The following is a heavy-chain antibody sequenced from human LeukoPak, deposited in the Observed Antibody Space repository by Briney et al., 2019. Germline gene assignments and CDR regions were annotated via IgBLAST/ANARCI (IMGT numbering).Heavy chain of an antibody. Sequence: GASVKVSCKASGGTFSSYAISWVRQAPGQGLELMGGIIPIFGTANYAQKFQGRVTITTDESTSTAYMELSSLRSEDTAVYYCARAYYYGSGTGYYYMDVWGKGTTVTVSS. V-gene: IGHV1-69*05. CDR1: GGTFSSYA. D-gene: IGHD3-10*01. CDR2: IIPIFGTA. CDR3: ARAYYYGSGTGYYYMDV. J-gene: IGHJ6*03.